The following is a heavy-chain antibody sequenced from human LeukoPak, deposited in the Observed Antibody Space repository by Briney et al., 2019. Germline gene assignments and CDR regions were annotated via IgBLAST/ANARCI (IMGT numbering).Heavy chain of an antibody. Sequence: GGSLRLSCAASGFTFSTYGMHWVRQAPGKGLEWVAVISYDGSNKYYADSVKGRFTISRDNSKNTLYLQMSSLRAEDTAVYYCARGPQWELQPPFGYWGQGTLVTVSS. J-gene: IGHJ4*02. CDR1: GFTFSTYG. CDR3: ARGPQWELQPPFGY. D-gene: IGHD1-26*01. V-gene: IGHV3-30*03. CDR2: ISYDGSNK.